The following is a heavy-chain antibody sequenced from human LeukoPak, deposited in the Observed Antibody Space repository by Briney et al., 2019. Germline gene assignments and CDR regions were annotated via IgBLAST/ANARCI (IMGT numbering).Heavy chain of an antibody. J-gene: IGHJ3*02. CDR2: IYYSGST. Sequence: SETLSLTCTVSGGSISSYYWTWIRQPPGKGLEWLGYIYYSGSTNYNPSLKSRVTISLDTSKNQFSLRLTSVTAADTAVYYCARHFRRVLISRAFDIWGQGTMVTVSS. V-gene: IGHV4-59*01. D-gene: IGHD2/OR15-2a*01. CDR1: GGSISSYY. CDR3: ARHFRRVLISRAFDI.